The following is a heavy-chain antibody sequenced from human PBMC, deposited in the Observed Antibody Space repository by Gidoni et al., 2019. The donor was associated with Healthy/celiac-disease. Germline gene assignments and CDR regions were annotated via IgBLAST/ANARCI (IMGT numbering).Heavy chain of an antibody. Sequence: EVQLVESGGGLVKPGGSLRLSCAASGFPFSNAWMSWVRQAPGKWLEWVGRIKSKTDGGKTDYAATVKGRFTISRDDSKNTLYLQMNSLKTEDTAVYYCTTDLTEMATIFDYWGQGTLVTVSS. J-gene: IGHJ4*02. CDR1: GFPFSNAW. D-gene: IGHD5-12*01. CDR2: IKSKTDGGKT. CDR3: TTDLTEMATIFDY. V-gene: IGHV3-15*01.